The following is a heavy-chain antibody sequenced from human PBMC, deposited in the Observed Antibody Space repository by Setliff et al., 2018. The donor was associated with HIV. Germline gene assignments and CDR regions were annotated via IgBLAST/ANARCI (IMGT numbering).Heavy chain of an antibody. V-gene: IGHV4-39*07. CDR3: ARLWLHYGDDIPRFDP. CDR2: IYYRGNT. J-gene: IGHJ5*02. CDR1: GGSISSSSYY. D-gene: IGHD4-17*01. Sequence: PSETLSLTCTVSGGSISSSSYYWGWIRQSPEKGLEWIANIYYRGNTYYNPSLRSRFTISVDTSKNQFSLKLNSVTAADTAVYYCARLWLHYGDDIPRFDPWGQGTLVTVSS.